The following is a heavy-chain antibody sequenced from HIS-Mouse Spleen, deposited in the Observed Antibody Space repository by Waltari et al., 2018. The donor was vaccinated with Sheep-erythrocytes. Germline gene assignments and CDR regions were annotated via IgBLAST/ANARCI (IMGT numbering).Heavy chain of an antibody. J-gene: IGHJ2*01. D-gene: IGHD1-1*01. CDR1: GFTFSSYG. V-gene: IGHV3-30*18. CDR3: AKVRTVNYWYFDL. Sequence: QVQLVESGGGVVQPGRSLRLSCAASGFTFSSYGMHWVRQAPGKWLGWVAVISYDGSNKYYADSVKGRFTISRDNSKNTLYLQMNSLRAEDTAVYYCAKVRTVNYWYFDLWGRGTLVTVSS. CDR2: ISYDGSNK.